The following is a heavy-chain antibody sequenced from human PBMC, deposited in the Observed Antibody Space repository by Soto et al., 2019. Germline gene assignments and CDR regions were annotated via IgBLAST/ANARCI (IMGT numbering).Heavy chain of an antibody. V-gene: IGHV4-34*01. D-gene: IGHD6-19*01. CDR3: ARRGGWYYYYYYYGMDV. CDR1: GGSFSGYY. J-gene: IGHJ6*02. Sequence: SETLSLTCAVYGGSFSGYYWSWIRQPPGKGLEWIGEINHSGSTNYNPSLKSRVTISVDTSKKQFSLKLSSVTAADTAVYYCARRGGWYYYYYYYGMDVWGQGTTVAVSS. CDR2: INHSGST.